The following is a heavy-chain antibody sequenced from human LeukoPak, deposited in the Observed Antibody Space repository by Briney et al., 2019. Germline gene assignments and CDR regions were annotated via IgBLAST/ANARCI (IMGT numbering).Heavy chain of an antibody. J-gene: IGHJ4*02. CDR3: AKDLLSRDYYDSSGYERREGFDY. V-gene: IGHV3-23*01. CDR1: GFTFSSYG. D-gene: IGHD3-22*01. Sequence: GGTLRLSCAASGFTFSSYGMSWVRQAPGKGLEWVSAISGSGGSTYYADSVKGRLTISRDNSKNTLYLQMNSLRAEDTAVYYCAKDLLSRDYYDSSGYERREGFDYWGQGTLVTVSS. CDR2: ISGSGGST.